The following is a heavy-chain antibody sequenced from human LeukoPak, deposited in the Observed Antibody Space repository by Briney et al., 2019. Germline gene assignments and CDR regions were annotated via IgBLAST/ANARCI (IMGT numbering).Heavy chain of an antibody. Sequence: GESLKISCKGSGYSFTTYWIGWGRQLPGKGLEWMGIIYPGDSDTRYSPSFQGQVTISADKSISTAYLQWNSLKASDTAIYYCARYGRGVGASRDWFDPWGQGTLVTVSS. CDR1: GYSFTTYW. CDR2: IYPGDSDT. V-gene: IGHV5-51*01. D-gene: IGHD3-10*02. CDR3: ARYGRGVGASRDWFDP. J-gene: IGHJ5*02.